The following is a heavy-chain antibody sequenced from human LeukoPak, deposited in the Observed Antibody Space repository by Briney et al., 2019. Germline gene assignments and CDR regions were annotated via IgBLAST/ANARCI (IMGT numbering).Heavy chain of an antibody. CDR3: ARESKSYDGSGYHHDC. CDR2: IYTSGST. V-gene: IGHV4-4*07. J-gene: IGHJ4*02. D-gene: IGHD3-22*01. Sequence: GSLRLSCAASGFTFSDHHMDWVRQAPGKGLEWIGRIYTSGSTDYNPSLKSRLTMSVDTSKNHFSLKLTSVTAADTAVYYCARESKSYDGSGYHHDCWGQGTLVTVSS. CDR1: GFTFSDHH.